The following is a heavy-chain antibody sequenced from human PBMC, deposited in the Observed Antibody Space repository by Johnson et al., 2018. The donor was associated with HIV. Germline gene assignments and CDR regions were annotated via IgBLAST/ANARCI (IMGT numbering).Heavy chain of an antibody. CDR2: ISTSGSTI. J-gene: IGHJ3*02. V-gene: IGHV3-11*01. CDR1: GFAFSDYY. Sequence: QVQLVESGGGLIQPGGSLRLSCAASGFAFSDYYMSWIRQAPGKGLEWISYISTSGSTIYYADSVKGRFPISRDNAKNTLYLQMKSLRPEDAAVYYCAKESKWESRTPHAFDMWGQGTMVTVSS. CDR3: AKESKWESRTPHAFDM. D-gene: IGHD1-26*01.